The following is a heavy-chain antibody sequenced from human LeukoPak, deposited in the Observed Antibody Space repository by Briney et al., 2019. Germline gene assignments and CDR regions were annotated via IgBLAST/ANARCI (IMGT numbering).Heavy chain of an antibody. V-gene: IGHV4-59*01. D-gene: IGHD6-19*01. CDR3: ARGGRWLVPVGMDV. Sequence: SETLSLTCAVYGGSFSGYYWSWIRQPPGKGLEWIGYIYYSGSTNYNPSLKSRVTISVDTSKNQFSLKLSSVTAADTAVYYCARGGRWLVPVGMDVWGQGTTVTVSS. CDR2: IYYSGST. CDR1: GGSFSGYY. J-gene: IGHJ6*02.